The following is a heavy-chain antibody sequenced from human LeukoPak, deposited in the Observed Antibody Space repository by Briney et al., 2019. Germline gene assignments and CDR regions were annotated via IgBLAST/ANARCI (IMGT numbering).Heavy chain of an antibody. Sequence: GGSLRLSCAASGFTFSDYYMSWIRQAPGKGLEWVSSISSSSSYIYYADSVKGRFTISRDNAKNSLYLQMNSLRAEDTAVYYCARMSRGVVATIGVFDYWGQGTLVTVSS. CDR2: ISSSSSYI. V-gene: IGHV3-11*06. D-gene: IGHD5-12*01. CDR1: GFTFSDYY. CDR3: ARMSRGVVATIGVFDY. J-gene: IGHJ4*02.